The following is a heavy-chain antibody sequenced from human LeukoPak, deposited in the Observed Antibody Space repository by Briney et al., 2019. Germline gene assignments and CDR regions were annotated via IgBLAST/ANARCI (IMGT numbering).Heavy chain of an antibody. CDR2: ISAYNGNT. V-gene: IGHV1-18*01. CDR1: GYTFTSYG. CDR3: ARDLFGAPAGAFDI. D-gene: IGHD3-16*01. J-gene: IGHJ3*02. Sequence: HRASVKVSCKAPGYTFTSYGVSWVRQAPGQGLEWMGWISAYNGNTNYAQKLQGRVTMTTDTSTSTAYMELRSLRSDDTAVYYCARDLFGAPAGAFDIWGQGTMVTVSS.